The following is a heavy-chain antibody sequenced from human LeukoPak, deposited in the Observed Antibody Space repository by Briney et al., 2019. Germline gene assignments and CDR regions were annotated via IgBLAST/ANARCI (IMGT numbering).Heavy chain of an antibody. Sequence: ESGPTLVKPTQTLTLTCTFSGFPLSTSGVGVGWIRQPPGKAPEWLALIYWDDDKRYSPSLKSRLTITKDTSKNQVVLTMTNMDPVDTATYYCARSTGSSSFFDYWGQGTLVTVSS. CDR2: IYWDDDK. CDR3: ARSTGSSSFFDY. CDR1: GFPLSTSGVG. V-gene: IGHV2-5*02. J-gene: IGHJ4*02. D-gene: IGHD6-13*01.